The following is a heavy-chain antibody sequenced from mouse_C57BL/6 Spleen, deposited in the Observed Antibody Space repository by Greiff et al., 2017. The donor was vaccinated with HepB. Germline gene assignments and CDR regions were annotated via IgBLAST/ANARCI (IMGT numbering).Heavy chain of an antibody. Sequence: VQLQQSGPVLVKPGASVKMSCKASGYTFTDYYMNWVKQSHGKSLEWIGVINPYNGGTSYNQTFKGKATLTVDRPSSTAYIELNSLTSEDSAFYYCARMGSSSLYWYFDVWGTGTTVTVSS. V-gene: IGHV1-19*01. CDR2: INPYNGGT. D-gene: IGHD1-1*01. J-gene: IGHJ1*03. CDR1: GYTFTDYY. CDR3: ARMGSSSLYWYFDV.